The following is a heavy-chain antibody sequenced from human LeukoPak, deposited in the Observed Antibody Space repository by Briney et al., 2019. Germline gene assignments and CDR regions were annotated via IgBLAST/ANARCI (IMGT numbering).Heavy chain of an antibody. V-gene: IGHV3-48*04. D-gene: IGHD3-22*01. Sequence: GGSLRLSCAASGFTFSSYSMNWVRQAPGKGLEWVSYISSSSSTIYYADSVKGRFTISRDNAKNSLYLQMNSLRAEDTAVYYCGTAGRGYLFDQWGQGTLVTVSS. J-gene: IGHJ4*02. CDR2: ISSSSSTI. CDR1: GFTFSSYS. CDR3: GTAGRGYLFDQ.